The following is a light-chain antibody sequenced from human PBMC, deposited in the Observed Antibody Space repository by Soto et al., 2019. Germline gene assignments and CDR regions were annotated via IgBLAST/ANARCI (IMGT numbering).Light chain of an antibody. CDR2: WAS. CDR3: QQYYRTPLT. Sequence: DIVMTQSPDSLAGSLGERATVNCKSSQIVLYCANNKNFLAWYQQKPGQPPKLLLSWASTRESGVPDRFSGSGSGTDFTLTISSLQAEDVAVYYCQQYYRTPLTFGGGTKV. V-gene: IGKV4-1*01. J-gene: IGKJ4*01. CDR1: QIVLYCANNKNF.